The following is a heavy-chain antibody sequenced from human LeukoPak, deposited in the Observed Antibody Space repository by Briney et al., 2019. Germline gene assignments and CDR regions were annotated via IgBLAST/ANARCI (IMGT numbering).Heavy chain of an antibody. J-gene: IGHJ4*02. CDR2: FDPEDGET. CDR3: AATNRWELLRGFDY. Sequence: ASVKVSCKVSGYTLTELSMHWVRQAPGKGLEWMGGFDPEDGETIYAQKFQGRVTMTEDTSTDTAYMELSSLRSEDTAVYYYAATNRWELLRGFDYWGQGTLVSVSS. CDR1: GYTLTELS. V-gene: IGHV1-24*01. D-gene: IGHD1-26*01.